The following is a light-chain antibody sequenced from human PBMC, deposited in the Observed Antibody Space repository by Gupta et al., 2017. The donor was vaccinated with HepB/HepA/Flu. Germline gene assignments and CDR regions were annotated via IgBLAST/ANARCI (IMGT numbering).Light chain of an antibody. CDR3: ETWDSSLSAVL. V-gene: IGLV1-51*02. CDR2: END. Sequence: QSVLTQPPSVYAAPGQKVTISCSGSSSNIGDNYVSWYQQLPGTAPKLLIYENDKRPSGIPDRFSGSKSGTSATLGITGLQTGDEADYYCETWDSSLSAVLFAGGTKLTVL. J-gene: IGLJ3*02. CDR1: SSNIGDNY.